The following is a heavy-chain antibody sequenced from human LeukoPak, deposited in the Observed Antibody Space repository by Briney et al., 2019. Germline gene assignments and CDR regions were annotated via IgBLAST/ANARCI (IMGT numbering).Heavy chain of an antibody. Sequence: SETLSLTCTVSGGSISSGDYYWSWIHQPPGKGLEWIGYIYYSGSTYYNPSLKSRVTISVDTSKNQFSLKLSSVTAADTAVYYCARSRRTNYDYVWGSYRYHYFDYWGQGTLVTVSS. J-gene: IGHJ4*02. CDR1: GGSISSGDYY. V-gene: IGHV4-30-4*01. CDR2: IYYSGST. D-gene: IGHD3-16*02. CDR3: ARSRRTNYDYVWGSYRYHYFDY.